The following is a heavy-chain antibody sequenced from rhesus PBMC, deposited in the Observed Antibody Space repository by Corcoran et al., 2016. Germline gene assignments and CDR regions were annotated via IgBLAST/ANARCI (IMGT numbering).Heavy chain of an antibody. CDR2: VYPEDGEA. V-gene: IGHV1-111*02. J-gene: IGHJ5-2*02. Sequence: EVPLVQSGAEVKKPGASVKISCKASGYTFTDYYLHWVRQAPGKGLEGIGRVYPEDGEADYAQTFQDRVTITAYTSTDTAYMELSSLRSDDTAMYYCAAQRQSFTDNSLDVWGRGVLVTVSS. D-gene: IGHD1-14*01. CDR1: GYTFTDYY. CDR3: AAQRQSFTDNSLDV.